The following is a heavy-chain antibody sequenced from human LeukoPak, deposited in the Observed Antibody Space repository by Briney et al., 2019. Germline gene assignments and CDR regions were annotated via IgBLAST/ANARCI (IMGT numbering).Heavy chain of an antibody. CDR1: GYSISSGFH. J-gene: IGHJ5*02. CDR2: IYHSGST. CDR3: ARSRGSSALDP. V-gene: IGHV4-38-2*02. Sequence: KASETLSLTCTVSGYSISSGFHWGWIRQPPGKGLEWIGSIYHSGSTYYSPSLMSRVTISVDTSKNQFSLKLSSVTAADTAVYYCARSRGSSALDPWGQGTLVTVSS. D-gene: IGHD6-19*01.